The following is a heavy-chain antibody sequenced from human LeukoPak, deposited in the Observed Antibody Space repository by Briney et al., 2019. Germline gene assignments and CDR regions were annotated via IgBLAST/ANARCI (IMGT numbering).Heavy chain of an antibody. CDR3: ARDLMGSLGYYGSGS. Sequence: GGSLRLSCAASGFTVSSNYMSWVRQAPGKGLEWVSVIYSGGTTYYADSVKGRFTISRDNSKNTLYLQMNSLRAEDTAVYYCARDLMGSLGYYGSGSWGQGTLVTVSS. CDR2: IYSGGTT. D-gene: IGHD3-10*01. CDR1: GFTVSSNY. J-gene: IGHJ4*02. V-gene: IGHV3-53*01.